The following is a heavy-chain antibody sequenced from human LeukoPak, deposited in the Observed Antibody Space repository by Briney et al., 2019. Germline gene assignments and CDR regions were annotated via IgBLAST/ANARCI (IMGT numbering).Heavy chain of an antibody. CDR2: ISGSGSTI. CDR1: GFTFNNYA. Sequence: GGSLRLSCAASGFTFNNYAMNWVRQAPGKGLEWVSYISGSGSTIYYADSVKGRFAISRDNAKSSLYLQMNSLRAEDTAVYYCARRLYYEGLAGYWGQGTLVTVSS. V-gene: IGHV3-48*01. J-gene: IGHJ4*02. D-gene: IGHD3-3*01. CDR3: ARRLYYEGLAGY.